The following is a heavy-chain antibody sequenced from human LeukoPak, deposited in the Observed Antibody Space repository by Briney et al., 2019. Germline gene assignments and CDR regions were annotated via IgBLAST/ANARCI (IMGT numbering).Heavy chain of an antibody. CDR3: ASYGSGPGGSFDY. CDR2: ISSSSGYI. D-gene: IGHD3-10*01. V-gene: IGHV3-21*01. Sequence: GGSLRLSCAASGFTFSSSNMNWVRQAPGKGLEWVSSISSSSGYIYYADSVKGRFTISRDNAKNSLYLQLNSLRAEDTAVYYCASYGSGPGGSFDYWGQGTLVTVSS. CDR1: GFTFSSSN. J-gene: IGHJ4*02.